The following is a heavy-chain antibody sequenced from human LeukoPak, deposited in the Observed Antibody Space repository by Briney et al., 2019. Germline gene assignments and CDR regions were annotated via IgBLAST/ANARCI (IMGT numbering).Heavy chain of an antibody. V-gene: IGHV3-53*01. J-gene: IGHJ3*02. D-gene: IGHD3-22*01. CDR1: EFTVSSNY. CDR3: ARDYYDSSGYRHDAFDI. CDR2: IYSGGST. Sequence: PGGSLRLSCAASEFTVSSNYMSWVRQAPGKGLEWVSVIYSGGSTYYADSVKGRFTISRDNSKNTLYLQKNSLRAEDTAVYYCARDYYDSSGYRHDAFDIWGQGTMVTVSS.